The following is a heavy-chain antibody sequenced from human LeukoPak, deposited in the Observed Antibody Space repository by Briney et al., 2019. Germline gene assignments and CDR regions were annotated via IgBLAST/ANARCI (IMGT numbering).Heavy chain of an antibody. CDR2: ISNSGGT. D-gene: IGHD1-26*01. J-gene: IGHJ4*02. CDR1: GGSISSYH. V-gene: IGHV4-59*08. Sequence: PSETLSLTCTVSGGSISSYHWSWIRQPPGKGLEWIGYISNSGGTNYNPSLKSRVTISEDTSKNHFSLKLSSVTAADTAVYYCASVGPSGSLDYWGQGTLVTVSS. CDR3: ASVGPSGSLDY.